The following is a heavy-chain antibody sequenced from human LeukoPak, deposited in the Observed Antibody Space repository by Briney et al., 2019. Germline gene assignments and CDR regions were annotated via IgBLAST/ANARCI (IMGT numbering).Heavy chain of an antibody. Sequence: GGSLRLSCAASGFTVSSNYMSWVRQAPGKGLEWVSVIYSGGSTYYADSVKGRFTISRDNSKNTLYLQTNSLRAEDTAVYYCAREGWNDGGAFDIWGQGTMVTVSS. CDR1: GFTVSSNY. V-gene: IGHV3-66*01. J-gene: IGHJ3*02. CDR3: AREGWNDGGAFDI. CDR2: IYSGGST. D-gene: IGHD1-1*01.